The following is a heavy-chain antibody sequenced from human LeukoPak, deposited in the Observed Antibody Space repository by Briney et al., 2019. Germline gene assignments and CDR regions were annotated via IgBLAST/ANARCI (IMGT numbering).Heavy chain of an antibody. V-gene: IGHV1-69*04. CDR1: GGTFSSYA. CDR2: IIPIHGIA. Sequence: ASVKVSCKASGGTFSSYAISWVRQAPGQGLEWMGRIIPIHGIANYAQKFQGRVTITADKSTSTAYMELSSLRSEDTAVYYCARDEGYSGYDLGGLAWYWGQGTLVTVSS. CDR3: ARDEGYSGYDLGGLAWY. D-gene: IGHD5-12*01. J-gene: IGHJ4*02.